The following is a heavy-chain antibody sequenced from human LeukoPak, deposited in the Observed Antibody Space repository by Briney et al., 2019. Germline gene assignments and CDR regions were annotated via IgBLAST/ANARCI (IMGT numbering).Heavy chain of an antibody. CDR1: GYTFTSYG. V-gene: IGHV1-18*01. CDR2: ISAYNGNT. J-gene: IGHJ4*02. CDR3: AIDRANPIAADGGDY. Sequence: ASVKVSCKASGYTFTSYGISWVRQAPGQGLEWMGWISAYNGNTNYAQKLQGRVTMTTDTSTSTAYMELRSLRSDDTAVYYCAIDRANPIAADGGDYWGQGTLVTVSS. D-gene: IGHD6-13*01.